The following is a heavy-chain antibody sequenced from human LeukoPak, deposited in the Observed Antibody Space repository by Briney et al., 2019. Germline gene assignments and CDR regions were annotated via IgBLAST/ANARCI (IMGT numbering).Heavy chain of an antibody. D-gene: IGHD2-2*01. Sequence: SETLSLTCTVSGGSISSGDYYWSWIRQPPGKGLEWIGYIYYSGSTYYNPSLKSRVTISVDTSKNQFSLKLSSVTAADTAVYYCARSEDYASNWYGNWGQGTLVTVSS. V-gene: IGHV4-30-4*01. CDR1: GGSISSGDYY. J-gene: IGHJ5*02. CDR2: IYYSGST. CDR3: ARSEDYASNWYGN.